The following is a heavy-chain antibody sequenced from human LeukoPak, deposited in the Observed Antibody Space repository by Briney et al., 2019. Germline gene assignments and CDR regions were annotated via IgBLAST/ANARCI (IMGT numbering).Heavy chain of an antibody. Sequence: GESLKISCKGSGYNFDRYWIAWVRQMPGKGLEWMGIIYPDDSDTRYSPSFQGQVTISADKSISTAYLQWSSLKASDTAMYYCARIGPRGSYLYNWFDPWGQGTLVTVSS. V-gene: IGHV5-51*01. CDR1: GYNFDRYW. CDR2: IYPDDSDT. CDR3: ARIGPRGSYLYNWFDP. D-gene: IGHD3-10*01. J-gene: IGHJ5*02.